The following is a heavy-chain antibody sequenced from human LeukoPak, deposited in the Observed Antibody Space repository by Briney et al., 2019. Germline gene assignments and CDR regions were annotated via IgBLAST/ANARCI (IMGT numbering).Heavy chain of an antibody. CDR2: IYYSGST. D-gene: IGHD6-19*01. CDR1: GGSVSSGTYY. CDR3: ARVSGPPLGIAEADPYYFGY. V-gene: IGHV4-61*01. Sequence: SETLSLTCTVSGGSVSSGTYYWNWIRQPPGKGLEWIGYIYYSGSTNYNPSLKSRVTISADTSKNQFSLKLSSVTAADTAVYYCARVSGPPLGIAEADPYYFGYWGQGTLVTVSS. J-gene: IGHJ4*02.